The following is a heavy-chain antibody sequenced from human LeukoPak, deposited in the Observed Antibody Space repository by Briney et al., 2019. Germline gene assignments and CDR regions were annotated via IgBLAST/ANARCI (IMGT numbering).Heavy chain of an antibody. CDR1: GFTFSSYA. Sequence: GGSLRLSCAASGFTFSSYAMSWVRQVPGKGLEWVSAISGSGGSAYYADSVKGRFTISRDNSKNTLYLQMNSLRAEDTAVYYCAKKLLTVTTWGFDYWGQGTLVTVSS. CDR2: ISGSGGSA. V-gene: IGHV3-23*01. CDR3: AKKLLTVTTWGFDY. D-gene: IGHD4-11*01. J-gene: IGHJ4*02.